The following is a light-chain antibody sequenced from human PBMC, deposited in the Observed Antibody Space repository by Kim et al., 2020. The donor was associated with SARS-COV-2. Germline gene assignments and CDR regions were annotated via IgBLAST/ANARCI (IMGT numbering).Light chain of an antibody. CDR2: GAS. J-gene: IGKJ4*01. V-gene: IGKV3-15*01. Sequence: CPGERATLYCRASQSVSSNLAWYQQKPGQAPRLLIYGASTRATGIPARFSGSGSGTEFTLTISSLQSEDFAVYYCQQYNNWPPLTFGGGTKVDIK. CDR1: QSVSSN. CDR3: QQYNNWPPLT.